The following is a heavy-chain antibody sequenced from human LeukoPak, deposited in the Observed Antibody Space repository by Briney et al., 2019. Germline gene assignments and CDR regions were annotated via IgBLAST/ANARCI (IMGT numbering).Heavy chain of an antibody. Sequence: GGSLRLSCAASGFTFSSYSMNWVRQAPGKGLEWVSSISSSSSYIYYVDSVKGRFTISRDNAKNSLYLQMNSLRAEDTAVYYCARENKYSSSWFNKGWFDPWGQGTLVTVSS. V-gene: IGHV3-21*01. D-gene: IGHD6-13*01. CDR1: GFTFSSYS. CDR3: ARENKYSSSWFNKGWFDP. J-gene: IGHJ5*02. CDR2: ISSSSSYI.